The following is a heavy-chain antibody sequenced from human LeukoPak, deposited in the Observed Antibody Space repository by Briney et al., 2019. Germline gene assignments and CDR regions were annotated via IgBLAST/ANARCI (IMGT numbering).Heavy chain of an antibody. CDR3: LSGHLSWDDY. Sequence: GGSLRLFCTASGFTVRSNYVSWLRQAPGKGLEWVSVIYSGGSTYYADSVKGRFTISRDNSKNTLYLQMNSLRAEDTAVYYCLSGHLSWDDYWGQGTLVTVSS. V-gene: IGHV3-66*01. CDR2: IYSGGST. D-gene: IGHD6-19*01. J-gene: IGHJ4*02. CDR1: GFTVRSNY.